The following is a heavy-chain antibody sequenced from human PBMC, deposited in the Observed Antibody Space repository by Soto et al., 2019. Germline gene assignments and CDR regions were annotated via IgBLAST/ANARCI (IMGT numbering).Heavy chain of an antibody. J-gene: IGHJ6*02. CDR3: ARDLDPRDYYYGMDV. V-gene: IGHV3-30-3*01. Sequence: GGSLRLSCAASGFTFSSYAMHWVRQAPGKGLEWVAVISYDGSNKYYADSVKGRFTISRDNSKNTLYLQMNSLRAEDTAVYYCARDLDPRDYYYGMDVWGQGTTVTVSS. CDR1: GFTFSSYA. CDR2: ISYDGSNK.